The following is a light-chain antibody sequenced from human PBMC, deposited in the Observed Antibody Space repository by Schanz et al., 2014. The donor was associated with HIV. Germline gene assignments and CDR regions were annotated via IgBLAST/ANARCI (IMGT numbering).Light chain of an antibody. CDR1: QSVLSDY. J-gene: IGKJ1*01. V-gene: IGKV3-20*01. CDR3: HQYGSLPWT. Sequence: EIVLTQSPGTLSLSPGERATLSCRASQSVLSDYLAWLQQKPGQAPRLLIYGESFRATGIPDRFSGSGSGTDFTLTISRLDPEDFAVYYCHQYGSLPWTFGQGTKVEVK. CDR2: GES.